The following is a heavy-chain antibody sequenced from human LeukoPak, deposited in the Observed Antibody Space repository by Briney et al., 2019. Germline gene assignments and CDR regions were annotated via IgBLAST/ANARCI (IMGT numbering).Heavy chain of an antibody. D-gene: IGHD3-10*01. CDR2: MKEDGSVE. Sequence: GGSLRLSCITSGLTFSASWLSWVRQAPGKGLDGVANMKEDGSVEDYMDSVRGRFTISRDNADNPLHLQMDSLRAEDTAVYYCARDGTGGYFDHWGQGTLVTVSS. CDR3: ARDGTGGYFDH. CDR1: GLTFSASW. V-gene: IGHV3-7*01. J-gene: IGHJ4*02.